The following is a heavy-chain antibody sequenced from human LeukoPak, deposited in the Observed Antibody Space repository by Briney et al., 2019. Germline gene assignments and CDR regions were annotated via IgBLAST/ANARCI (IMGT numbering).Heavy chain of an antibody. Sequence: SETLSLTCAVYGGSFSGYYWSWIRRPPGKGLEWIGEINHSGSTNYNPSLKSRVTISVDTSKNQFSLKLSSVTAADTAVYYCAREGILRFLEWFNWFDPWGQGTLVTVSS. V-gene: IGHV4-34*01. D-gene: IGHD3-3*01. CDR1: GGSFSGYY. J-gene: IGHJ5*02. CDR3: AREGILRFLEWFNWFDP. CDR2: INHSGST.